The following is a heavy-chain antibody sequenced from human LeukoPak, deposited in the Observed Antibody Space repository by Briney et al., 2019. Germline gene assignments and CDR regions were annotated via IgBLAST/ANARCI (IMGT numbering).Heavy chain of an antibody. CDR2: INPDDGST. CDR3: LTIVETTIDAFDI. V-gene: IGHV3-74*01. J-gene: IGHJ3*02. CDR1: GFTFSSYG. Sequence: GGSLRLSCAASGFTFSSYGMHWVRQAPGKGLVWVSRINPDDGSTSYADSVKGRFTISRDNAKSTLYLQMNSLRAEDTAVYYCLTIVETTIDAFDIWGQGTKVTVSS. D-gene: IGHD4/OR15-4a*01.